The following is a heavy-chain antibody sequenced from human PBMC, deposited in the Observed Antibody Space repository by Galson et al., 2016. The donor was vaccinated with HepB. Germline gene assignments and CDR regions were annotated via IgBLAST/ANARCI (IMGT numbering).Heavy chain of an antibody. CDR1: GFSFDYHT. CDR2: ITSVSTHT. V-gene: IGHV3-21*01. J-gene: IGHJ4*02. Sequence: SLRLSCAASGFSFDYHTMHWVRQSPGKAPEWVSAITSVSTHTYYADSVRGRFTISRDNAKNSLYLQMTSLKVEDTAIYYCARLVSVAFGLDYWGRGTLVTVSS. D-gene: IGHD3-3*02. CDR3: ARLVSVAFGLDY.